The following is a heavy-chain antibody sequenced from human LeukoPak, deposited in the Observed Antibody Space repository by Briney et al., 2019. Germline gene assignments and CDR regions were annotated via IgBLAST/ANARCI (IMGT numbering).Heavy chain of an antibody. J-gene: IGHJ5*02. CDR3: AREGYCSGGSCRHNWFDP. Sequence: ASVKVSCKASGYTFTSYGISWVRQAPGQGLEWMGWISAYNGNTNYAQKLQGRVTMTTDTSTSTAYMELRSLRSDDTAVYYCAREGYCSGGSCRHNWFDPWGQGALVTVSS. CDR2: ISAYNGNT. CDR1: GYTFTSYG. V-gene: IGHV1-18*04. D-gene: IGHD2-15*01.